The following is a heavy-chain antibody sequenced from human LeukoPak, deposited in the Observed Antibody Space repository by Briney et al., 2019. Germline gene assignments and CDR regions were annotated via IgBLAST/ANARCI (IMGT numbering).Heavy chain of an antibody. CDR2: IFHSGST. CDR1: GGSISSSTW. V-gene: IGHV4-4*02. D-gene: IGHD3-9*01. CDR3: ASGGLVSRYLDH. J-gene: IGHJ4*02. Sequence: PSETLSLTCVVSGGSISSSTWWTWVRLPPGKGLEWIGEIFHSGSTNLNPPLKSRLTMSVDESRHQFSLKLTSVTAADTAVYYCASGGLVSRYLDHWGQGTLVTVSS.